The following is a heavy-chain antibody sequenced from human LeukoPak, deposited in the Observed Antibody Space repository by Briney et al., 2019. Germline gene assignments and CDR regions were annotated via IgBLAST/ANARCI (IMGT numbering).Heavy chain of an antibody. CDR1: GGSISSSSYY. D-gene: IGHD3-10*01. V-gene: IGHV4-39*01. CDR2: IYYSGST. CDR3: ARTYTLDYGSGSSIDY. Sequence: SETLSLTCTVSGGSISSSSYYWGWIRQPPGKGLEWIVSIYYSGSTYYNPSLKSRVTISVDTSKNQFSLKLSSVTAADTAVYYCARTYTLDYGSGSSIDYWGQGTLVTVSS. J-gene: IGHJ4*02.